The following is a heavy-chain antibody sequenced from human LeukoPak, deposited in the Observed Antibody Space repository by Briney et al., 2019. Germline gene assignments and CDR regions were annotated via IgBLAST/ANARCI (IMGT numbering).Heavy chain of an antibody. J-gene: IGHJ6*03. CDR3: ARQDLTVTTFDYYYYMDV. V-gene: IGHV1-2*02. CDR2: INPNSGGT. D-gene: IGHD4-17*01. CDR1: GYTFTGYY. Sequence: GASVKVSCKASGYTFTGYYMHWVRQAPGQGLEWMGWINPNSGGTNYAQKFQGRVTMTRDTSISTAYMELSRPRSDDTAVYYCARQDLTVTTFDYYYYMDVWGKGTTVTISS.